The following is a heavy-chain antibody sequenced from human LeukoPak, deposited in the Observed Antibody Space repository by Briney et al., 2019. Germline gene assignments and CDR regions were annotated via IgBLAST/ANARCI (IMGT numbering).Heavy chain of an antibody. CDR2: ISSNGGST. CDR1: GFTFSSYA. J-gene: IGHJ4*02. CDR3: VNLAKFAGEDY. Sequence: GGSLRLSCSASGFTFSSYAMHWVRQAPGKGLEYVSAISSNGGSTYYADSVKGRFTISRDNSKNTLYLQMSNLRAEDTAVYYCVNLAKFAGEDYWGQGTLVTVSS. V-gene: IGHV3-64D*06. D-gene: IGHD3-10*01.